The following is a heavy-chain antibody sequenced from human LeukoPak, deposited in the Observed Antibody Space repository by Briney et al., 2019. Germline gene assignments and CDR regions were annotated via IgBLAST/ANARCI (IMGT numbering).Heavy chain of an antibody. Sequence: GGSLRLSCAASGFTVSSNYMSWVRQAPGKGLEWVSVIYSGGSTYYADSVKGRFTISRDNSKNTLYLQMNSLRAEDTAVYYCARVRGLWFGELSGYFDYWGQGTLVTVSS. CDR3: ARVRGLWFGELSGYFDY. V-gene: IGHV3-66*01. J-gene: IGHJ4*02. CDR2: IYSGGST. CDR1: GFTVSSNY. D-gene: IGHD3-10*01.